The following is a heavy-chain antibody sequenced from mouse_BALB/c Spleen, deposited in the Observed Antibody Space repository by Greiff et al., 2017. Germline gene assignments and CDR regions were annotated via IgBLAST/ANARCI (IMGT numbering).Heavy chain of an antibody. D-gene: IGHD1-1*01. CDR3: ASDYYGSRVPAY. CDR1: GFSLTSYG. V-gene: IGHV2-9*02. J-gene: IGHJ3*01. Sequence: VQLQESGPGLVAPSQSLSITCTVSGFSLTSYGVHWVRQPPGKGLEWLGVIWAGGSTNYNSALMSRLSISKDNSKSQVFLKMNSLQTDDTAMYYCASDYYGSRVPAYWGQGTLVTVSA. CDR2: IWAGGST.